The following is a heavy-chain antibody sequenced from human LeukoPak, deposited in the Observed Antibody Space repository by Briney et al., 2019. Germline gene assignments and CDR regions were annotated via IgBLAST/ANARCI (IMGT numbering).Heavy chain of an antibody. CDR1: GFTFSSYG. V-gene: IGHV3-33*06. J-gene: IGHJ5*02. D-gene: IGHD2/OR15-2a*01. Sequence: GRSLRLSCAASGFTFSSYGMHWVRQAPGKGLEWVAVIWYDGSNKYYADSVKGRFTISRDNSKNTLYLQMNSLRAEDTAAYYCAKDPLSRVSYNWFDPRGQGTLVTVSS. CDR2: IWYDGSNK. CDR3: AKDPLSRVSYNWFDP.